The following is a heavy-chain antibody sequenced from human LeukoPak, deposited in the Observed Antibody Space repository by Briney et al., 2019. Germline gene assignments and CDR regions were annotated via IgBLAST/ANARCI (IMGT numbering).Heavy chain of an antibody. D-gene: IGHD6-13*01. CDR2: IIPILGIA. CDR3: ARDHGAAGNFDY. Sequence: ASVTVSCTASGGTFTSYAISWVRQAPGQGLEWMGRIIPILGIANYAQKFQGRVTITADKSTSTAYMELSSLRSEDTAVYYCARDHGAAGNFDYWGQGTLVTVSS. V-gene: IGHV1-69*04. J-gene: IGHJ4*02. CDR1: GGTFTSYA.